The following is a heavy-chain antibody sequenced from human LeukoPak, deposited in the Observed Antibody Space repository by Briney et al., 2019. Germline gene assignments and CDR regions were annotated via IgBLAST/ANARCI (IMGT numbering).Heavy chain of an antibody. V-gene: IGHV1-46*01. CDR3: ARALGDSGSYSSFDY. Sequence: ASVTVSCKASGYTFTNYYIHWVRQAPGQGLEWMGIINPNGGGTNYAQKFQGRVTMTRDTSTSTVYMELSSLRSDDTAVYYCARALGDSGSYSSFDYWGQGTLVTVSS. J-gene: IGHJ4*02. D-gene: IGHD3-10*01. CDR2: INPNGGGT. CDR1: GYTFTNYY.